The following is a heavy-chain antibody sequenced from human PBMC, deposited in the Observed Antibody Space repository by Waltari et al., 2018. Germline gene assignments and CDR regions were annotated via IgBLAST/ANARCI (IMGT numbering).Heavy chain of an antibody. D-gene: IGHD1-26*01. Sequence: QVQLQESGPGLVKPSETLSLTCTVSGGSFSGHFWSWFRQPPGKGLEWLGYIYYTGTTDYNPSLKSRVTMSVDTSKNQFSLKLNSVTAADTAVYYCARGHGGSYYVFDYWGQGTLVTVSS. J-gene: IGHJ4*02. CDR3: ARGHGGSYYVFDY. CDR2: IYYTGTT. V-gene: IGHV4-59*11. CDR1: GGSFSGHF.